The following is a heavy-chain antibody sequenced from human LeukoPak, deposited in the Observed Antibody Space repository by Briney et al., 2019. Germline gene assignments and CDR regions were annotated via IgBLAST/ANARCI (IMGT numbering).Heavy chain of an antibody. CDR3: ARDNWNALSGAFDV. D-gene: IGHD1-20*01. V-gene: IGHV3-20*01. J-gene: IGHJ3*01. CDR1: GFTFDNYA. CDR2: ITWYGGST. Sequence: GGSLRLSCAASGFTFDNYAMSWVRQAPGKGLEWVSGITWYGGSTGYADSVRGRFTISRDNAKNSLFLQMNSLGAEDTALYHCARDNWNALSGAFDVWGQGTVVTVSS.